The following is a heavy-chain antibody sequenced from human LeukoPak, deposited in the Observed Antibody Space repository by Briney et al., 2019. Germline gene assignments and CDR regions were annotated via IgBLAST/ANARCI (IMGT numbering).Heavy chain of an antibody. Sequence: ASVKVSCKASGGTFSSYAISWVRQAPGQGLEWMGGIIPIFGTANYAQKFQGRVTITTDESTSTAYMELSSLRSEDTAVYYCARGDKKVNLSGPSGYFDSWGQGSLVTVSS. CDR1: GGTFSSYA. CDR3: ARGDKKVNLSGPSGYFDS. J-gene: IGHJ4*02. D-gene: IGHD3-10*01. V-gene: IGHV1-69*05. CDR2: IIPIFGTA.